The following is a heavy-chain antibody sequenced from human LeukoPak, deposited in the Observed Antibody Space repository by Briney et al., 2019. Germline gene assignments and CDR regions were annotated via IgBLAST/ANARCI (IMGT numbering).Heavy chain of an antibody. J-gene: IGHJ2*01. CDR3: ARHAIDDSLMVGNLDR. Sequence: KPSETLPLTCTVSGGSISCRRYYWGWIRQPPGKGLEWIGSIFYSTITHSGSTYYNPSLMSRVTISVDTSKNQFSLKLTSVTAADTAVYFCARHAIDDSLMVGNLDRSGPSTLVTVSS. D-gene: IGHD2-21*01. V-gene: IGHV4-39*01. CDR1: GGSISCRRYY. CDR2: IFYSTITHSGST.